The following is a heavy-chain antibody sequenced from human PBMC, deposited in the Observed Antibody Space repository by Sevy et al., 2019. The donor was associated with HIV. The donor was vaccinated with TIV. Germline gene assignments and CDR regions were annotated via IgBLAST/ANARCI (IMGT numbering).Heavy chain of an antibody. CDR3: AIPGFSGYDGVDQ. CDR2: INPSGGST. Sequence: ASVKVSCKASGYTFTSYSIHWVRQAPGQGLEWMGIINPSGGSTTYAQMFQCRVTLTRDKSTGTVFLELSSLRSDDTAVYYCAIPGFSGYDGVDQWGQGTLVTVSS. D-gene: IGHD5-12*01. J-gene: IGHJ4*02. V-gene: IGHV1-46*01. CDR1: GYTFTSYS.